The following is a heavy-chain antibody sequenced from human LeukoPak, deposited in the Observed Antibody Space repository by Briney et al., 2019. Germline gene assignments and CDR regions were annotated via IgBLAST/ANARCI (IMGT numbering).Heavy chain of an antibody. D-gene: IGHD1-26*01. CDR3: AKSIVGANDAFDI. Sequence: QPGGSLRLSCAASGFTFSSYSMNWVRQAPGKGLEWVSYISSSSSTIYYADSVKGRFTISRDNAKNSLYLQMNSLRAEDTAVYYCAKSIVGANDAFDIWGQGTMVTVSS. V-gene: IGHV3-48*04. J-gene: IGHJ3*02. CDR1: GFTFSSYS. CDR2: ISSSSSTI.